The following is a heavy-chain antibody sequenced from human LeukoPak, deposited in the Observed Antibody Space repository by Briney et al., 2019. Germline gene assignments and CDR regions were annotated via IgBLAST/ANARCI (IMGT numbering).Heavy chain of an antibody. CDR1: GGSISSYY. J-gene: IGHJ3*02. CDR3: AREISVPGIAVAGSSGPDAFDI. D-gene: IGHD6-19*01. V-gene: IGHV4-4*07. Sequence: SETLSLTCTVSGGSISSYYWSWIRQPPGKGLEWIGRIYTSGSTNYNPSLKSRVTMSVDTSKNQFSLKLSSATAADTAVYYCAREISVPGIAVAGSSGPDAFDIWGQGTMVTVSS. CDR2: IYTSGST.